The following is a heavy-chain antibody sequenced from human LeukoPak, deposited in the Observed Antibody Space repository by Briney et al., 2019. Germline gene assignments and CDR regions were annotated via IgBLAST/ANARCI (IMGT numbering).Heavy chain of an antibody. CDR3: ARDEYYYDSSGYYGIYYYYMDA. D-gene: IGHD3-22*01. V-gene: IGHV4-61*02. CDR2: IYTSGST. Sequence: PSETLSLTCTVSGGSISSGSYYWSWIRQPAGKGLEWIGRIYTSGSTNYNPSLKSRVTISVDTSKNQFSLKLSSVTAADTAVYYCARDEYYYDSSGYYGIYYYYMDAWGKGTTVTVSS. J-gene: IGHJ6*03. CDR1: GGSISSGSYY.